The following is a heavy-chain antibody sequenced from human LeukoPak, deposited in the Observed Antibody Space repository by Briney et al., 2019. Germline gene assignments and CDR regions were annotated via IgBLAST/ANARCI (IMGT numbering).Heavy chain of an antibody. V-gene: IGHV3-23*01. CDR2: ISGSGGST. D-gene: IGHD2-15*01. CDR1: GFTLSSYA. J-gene: IGHJ4*02. CDR3: AKDADYCSGGSCPRSPFDY. Sequence: GGSLRLSCAASGFTLSSYAMSWVRQAPRKGLEWVSAISGSGGSTYYADSVKGRFTISRDNSKNTLYLQMNSLRAEDTAVYYCAKDADYCSGGSCPRSPFDYWGQGTLVTVSS.